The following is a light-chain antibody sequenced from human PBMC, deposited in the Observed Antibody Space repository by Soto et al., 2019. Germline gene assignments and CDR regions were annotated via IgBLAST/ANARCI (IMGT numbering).Light chain of an antibody. Sequence: EIVMTQSPATLSVSPGERVTLSCRASQSVSIDLAWYQQKPGQAPRLLIFGASTRATGIPARFSGSGSGTEFSLTISSLQSEDFAVYYCQQYNNWPPWTLGQGTKVDIK. J-gene: IGKJ1*01. CDR1: QSVSID. CDR3: QQYNNWPPWT. V-gene: IGKV3-15*01. CDR2: GAS.